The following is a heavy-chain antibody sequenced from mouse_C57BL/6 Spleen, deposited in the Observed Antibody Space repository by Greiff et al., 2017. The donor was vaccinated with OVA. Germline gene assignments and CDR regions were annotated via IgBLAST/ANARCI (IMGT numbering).Heavy chain of an antibody. CDR1: GYSITSGYY. CDR3: ARALYDYGFDY. CDR2: ISYDGSN. V-gene: IGHV3-6*01. J-gene: IGHJ2*01. Sequence: EVQLQESGPGLVKPSQSLSLTCSVTGYSITSGYYWNWIRQFPGNKLEWMGYISYDGSNNYNPSLKNRISITRDTSKNQFFLKLNSVTTEDTATYYCARALYDYGFDYWGQGTTLTVSS. D-gene: IGHD2-4*01.